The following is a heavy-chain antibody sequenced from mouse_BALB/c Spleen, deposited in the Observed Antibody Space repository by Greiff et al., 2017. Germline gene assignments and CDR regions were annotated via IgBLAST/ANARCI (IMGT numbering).Heavy chain of an antibody. CDR2: IDPANGNT. V-gene: IGHV14-3*02. CDR1: GFNFNDTY. D-gene: IGHD3-1*01. Sequence: EVQLQQSGAELVKPGASVKLSCTASGFNFNDTYMHWVKQRPEQGLEWIGRIDPANGNTKYNPKFQGKATITADTSSNTAYLQLSSLTSEDTAVYYCAELGRPKEDYMDYWGQGTTLTVSS. J-gene: IGHJ2*01. CDR3: AELGRPKEDYMDY.